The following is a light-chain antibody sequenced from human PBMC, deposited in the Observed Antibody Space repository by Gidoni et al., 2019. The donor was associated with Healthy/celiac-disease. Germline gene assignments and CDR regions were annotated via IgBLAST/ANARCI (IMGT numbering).Light chain of an antibody. CDR3: QQYDNLPLVYT. CDR2: DAA. J-gene: IGKJ2*01. CDR1: QDISTY. Sequence: DIQMTQSPSSLSASVGDRVTITCQASQDISTYLNWYQQKPGKAPKLLIYDAANLETGVPSMFSGSGSGTDFTFTISSLQPEDIATYYCQQYDNLPLVYTFGQGTKLEIK. V-gene: IGKV1-33*01.